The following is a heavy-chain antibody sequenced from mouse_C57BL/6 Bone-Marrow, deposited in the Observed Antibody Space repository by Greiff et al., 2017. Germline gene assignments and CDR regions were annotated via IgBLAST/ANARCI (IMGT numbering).Heavy chain of an antibody. J-gene: IGHJ4*01. CDR3: ARNLYYSNPPYYAMDY. CDR1: GFSLTSYA. V-gene: IGHV2-9-1*01. Sequence: VKLVESGPGLVAPSQSLSITCTVSGFSLTSYAISWVRQPPGKGLEWLGVIWTGGGTNYNSALKSRLSISKDNSKSQVFLKMNSLQTDDTARYYCARNLYYSNPPYYAMDYWGQGTSVTVSS. CDR2: IWTGGGT. D-gene: IGHD2-5*01.